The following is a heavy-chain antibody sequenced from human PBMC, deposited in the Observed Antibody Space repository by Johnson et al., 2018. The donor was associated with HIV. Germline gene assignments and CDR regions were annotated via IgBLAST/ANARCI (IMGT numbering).Heavy chain of an antibody. CDR2: ISYDGSNK. D-gene: IGHD3-10*01. CDR1: GFSFSSYA. V-gene: IGHV3-30-3*02. Sequence: QEHLVESGGGLVQPGGYLRLSCAASGFSFSSYAMHWVRQAPGKGLEWVAVISYDGSNKYYADSVKGRFTISRDNSKNTLYLQMNSLRAEDTAVYYCAKCGDADAFDIWGQGTMVTVSS. J-gene: IGHJ3*02. CDR3: AKCGDADAFDI.